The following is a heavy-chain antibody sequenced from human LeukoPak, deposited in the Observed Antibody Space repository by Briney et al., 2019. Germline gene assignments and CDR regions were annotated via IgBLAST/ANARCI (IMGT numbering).Heavy chain of an antibody. Sequence: PGGSLRLSCAASGFPFNIYAMSWVRQAPGKGLGWVAGITGGGSDTYYADSVKGRFTISRDNSKNTLYLQINSLRDEDAAVYFCAKAPYGEFEWGTWFDPWGQGILVTVSS. D-gene: IGHD4-17*01. CDR2: ITGGGSDT. J-gene: IGHJ5*02. V-gene: IGHV3-23*01. CDR3: AKAPYGEFEWGTWFDP. CDR1: GFPFNIYA.